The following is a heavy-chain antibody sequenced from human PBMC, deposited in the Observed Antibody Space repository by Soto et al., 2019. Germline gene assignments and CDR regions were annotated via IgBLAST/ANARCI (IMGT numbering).Heavy chain of an antibody. J-gene: IGHJ4*02. CDR3: ASQMYGPNAYFDS. Sequence: PSETLSLTCTVSGGSISSDYWSWIRQPPGKGLEWIGYIYYGGSTHSNPSLKSRVIISLDTSKNQFSLKLSSVTAADTAVYYCASQMYGPNAYFDSWGQGALVTVSS. D-gene: IGHD4-17*01. V-gene: IGHV4-59*08. CDR2: IYYGGST. CDR1: GGSISSDY.